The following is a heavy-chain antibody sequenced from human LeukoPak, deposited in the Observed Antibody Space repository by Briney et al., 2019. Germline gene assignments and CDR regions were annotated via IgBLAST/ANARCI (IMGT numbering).Heavy chain of an antibody. CDR1: GFSLSGYC. J-gene: IGHJ5*02. D-gene: IGHD2-15*01. Sequence: PGGSLRLSCVASGFSLSGYCMYWVRQAPGKGLMYISRNNGDGSTTNYADVVKGRFTMSRDNVKNTLYLQMNSLRVEDTAVYYCARDPRNVGLAPWGQGTLVTVSS. V-gene: IGHV3-74*01. CDR2: NNGDGSTT. CDR3: ARDPRNVGLAP.